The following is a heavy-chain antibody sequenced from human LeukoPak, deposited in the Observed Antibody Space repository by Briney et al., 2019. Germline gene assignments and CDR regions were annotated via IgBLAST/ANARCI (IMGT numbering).Heavy chain of an antibody. CDR2: INPNSGGT. J-gene: IGHJ4*02. Sequence: GASVKVSCKTSGYTFTGYYMHWVRQAPGQGLEWMGWINPNSGGTNYAQKFQGRVTMTRDTSISTAYMELSRLRSDDTAVYYCTRVPIAGALVIFDYWGQGTLVTVSS. D-gene: IGHD6-19*01. CDR1: GYTFTGYY. CDR3: TRVPIAGALVIFDY. V-gene: IGHV1-2*02.